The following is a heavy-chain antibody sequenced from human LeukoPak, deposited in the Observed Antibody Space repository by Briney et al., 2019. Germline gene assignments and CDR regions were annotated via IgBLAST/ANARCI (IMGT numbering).Heavy chain of an antibody. D-gene: IGHD5-18*01. CDR2: ISGGGAGT. Sequence: PGGSLRLSCAASGVTFSTTGMTWVRQAPGKGLEWVSCISGGGAGTYYADSVKGRFTISRDNSKNTLFLQMNSLRAEDSAIYYCAKNAYRYFESWGQGTLVIVSS. J-gene: IGHJ4*02. CDR1: GVTFSTTG. V-gene: IGHV3-23*01. CDR3: AKNAYRYFES.